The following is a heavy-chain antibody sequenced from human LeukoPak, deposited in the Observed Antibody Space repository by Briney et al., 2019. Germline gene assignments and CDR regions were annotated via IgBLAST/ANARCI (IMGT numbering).Heavy chain of an antibody. CDR3: ARDPGYSYGGFDY. Sequence: PGGSLRLSCVASGFTFSSYWMSWVRQAPGKGLEWVANIKQDGSEKYYVDSAKGRFTISRDNAKNSVYLQMNSLRAEDTAVYYCARDPGYSYGGFDYWGQGTRVTVSS. V-gene: IGHV3-7*01. J-gene: IGHJ4*02. D-gene: IGHD3-10*01. CDR2: IKQDGSEK. CDR1: GFTFSSYW.